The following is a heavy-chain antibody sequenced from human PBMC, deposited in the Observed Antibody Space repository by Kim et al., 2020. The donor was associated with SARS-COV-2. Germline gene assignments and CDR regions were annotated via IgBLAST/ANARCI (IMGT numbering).Heavy chain of an antibody. D-gene: IGHD1-26*01. Sequence: SETLSLTCTVSGGSISSSSYYWGWIRQPPGKGLEWIGSIYYSGSTYYNPSLKSRVTISVDTSKNQFSLKLSSVTAADTAVYYCARPRGSGPRRPFDYWGQGTLVTVSS. J-gene: IGHJ4*02. CDR1: GGSISSSSYY. CDR3: ARPRGSGPRRPFDY. V-gene: IGHV4-39*01. CDR2: IYYSGST.